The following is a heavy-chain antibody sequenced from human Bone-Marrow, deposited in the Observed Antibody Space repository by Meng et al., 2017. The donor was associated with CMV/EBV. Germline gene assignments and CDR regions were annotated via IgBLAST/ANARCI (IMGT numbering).Heavy chain of an antibody. V-gene: IGHV3-33*01. CDR1: GFTFSSYG. D-gene: IGHD1-7*01. Sequence: GESLKISCVASGFTFSSYGMHWVRQAPGKGLEWVADVWYDGSDKYYANSVKGRFTISRDNSKNTLYLQMNSLRAEDTAIYYCARSSGTTWRHLFDPWGQGTLVTVSS. J-gene: IGHJ5*02. CDR3: ARSSGTTWRHLFDP. CDR2: VWYDGSDK.